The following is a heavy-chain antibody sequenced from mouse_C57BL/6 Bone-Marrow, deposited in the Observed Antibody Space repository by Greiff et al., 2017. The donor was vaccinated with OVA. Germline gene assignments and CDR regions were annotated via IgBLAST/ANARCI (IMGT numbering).Heavy chain of an antibody. CDR2: IDPETGGT. D-gene: IGHD1-1*01. CDR3: TLIITFDY. J-gene: IGHJ2*01. V-gene: IGHV1-15*01. Sequence: VQGVESGAELVRPGASVTLSCKASGYTFTDYEMHWVKQTPVHGLEWIGAIDPETGGTAYNQKFKGKAILTADKSSSTAYMELRSLTSEDSAVYYCTLIITFDYWGQGTTLTVSS. CDR1: GYTFTDYE.